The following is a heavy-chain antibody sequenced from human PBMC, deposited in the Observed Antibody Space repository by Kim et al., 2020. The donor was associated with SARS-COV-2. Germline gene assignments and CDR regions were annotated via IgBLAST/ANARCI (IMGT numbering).Heavy chain of an antibody. D-gene: IGHD1-20*01. V-gene: IGHV3-74*01. CDR3: ARCRYTNKWYYFDD. Sequence: GGSLRLSCVASGFTFSSDWMHWVRQAPGKGLVWVSRINGDGSSTNYADSVKGRFTISRDNAKNTLYLQMNSLRAEDTAVYYCARCRYTNKWYYFDDWGQRTLFTVSS. CDR2: INGDGSST. CDR1: GFTFSSDW. J-gene: IGHJ4*02.